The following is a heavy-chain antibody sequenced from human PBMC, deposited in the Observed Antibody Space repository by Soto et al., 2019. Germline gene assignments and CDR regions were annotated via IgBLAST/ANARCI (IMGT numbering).Heavy chain of an antibody. CDR1: GFTFTSYG. D-gene: IGHD3-3*01. V-gene: IGHV3-30*18. Sequence: QVQLVESGGGVVQPGRSPRLSCVASGFTFTSYGLHWVRQAPGKGLEWVAVISYDGSTKNYADSVQGRFTISRDISKNTLYLQMNSLSAEDTAVYFCAKARGSWEYYESPIDVWGKGTAVTVSS. CDR2: ISYDGSTK. J-gene: IGHJ6*03. CDR3: AKARGSWEYYESPIDV.